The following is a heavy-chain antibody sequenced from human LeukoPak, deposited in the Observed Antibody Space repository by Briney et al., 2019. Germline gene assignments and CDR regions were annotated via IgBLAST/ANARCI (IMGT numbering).Heavy chain of an antibody. Sequence: GRSLRLSCAASGFTFGDYAMHWVRQPPGKGLEWVSGISWNSGSITYADSVKGRFTISRDNAKSSLYLQMNSLRPKDTAFYYCAKDWAYSSSYYIFDYWGQGTLVTVSS. V-gene: IGHV3-9*01. D-gene: IGHD1-26*01. CDR2: ISWNSGSI. CDR1: GFTFGDYA. J-gene: IGHJ4*02. CDR3: AKDWAYSSSYYIFDY.